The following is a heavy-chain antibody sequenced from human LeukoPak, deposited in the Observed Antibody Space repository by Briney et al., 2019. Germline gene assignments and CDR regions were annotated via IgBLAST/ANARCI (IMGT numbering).Heavy chain of an antibody. D-gene: IGHD6-13*01. CDR3: ARDGTAAGLYFDL. CDR2: IRQDGGEK. V-gene: IGHV3-7*01. Sequence: PGGSLRLSCAVSGFTFSSYWMNWVRQAPGNGLEWVASIRQDGGEKSYVDSVKGRFTISRDNTKNSLYLQMSSLRAEDTAVYYCARDGTAAGLYFDLWGQGTLVTVSS. CDR1: GFTFSSYW. J-gene: IGHJ4*01.